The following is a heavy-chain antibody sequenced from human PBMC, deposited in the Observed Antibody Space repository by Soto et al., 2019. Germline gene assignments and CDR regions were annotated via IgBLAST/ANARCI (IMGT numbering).Heavy chain of an antibody. D-gene: IGHD6-19*01. CDR3: ARVSIAVAGNIDY. J-gene: IGHJ4*02. CDR2: IYYSGST. Sequence: SETLSLTCTVSGGSISSGGYYWSWIRQHPGKGLEWIGYIYYSGSTYYNPSLKSRVTISVDTSKNQFSLKLSSVTAADTAVYYCARVSIAVAGNIDYWGQGTLVTSPQ. CDR1: GGSISSGGYY. V-gene: IGHV4-31*03.